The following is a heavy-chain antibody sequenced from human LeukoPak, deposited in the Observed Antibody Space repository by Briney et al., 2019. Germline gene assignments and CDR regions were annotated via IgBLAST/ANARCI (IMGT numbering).Heavy chain of an antibody. CDR1: GYIFTSYD. CDR2: MNPNGGNT. D-gene: IGHD6-13*01. Sequence: ASVKVSCKASGYIFTSYDINWVRQAAGQGLEWMGWMNPNGGNTGFAQRFQGRLTITRNTSIGTAYMELSSLRSEDAAVHFCARGSSNWYHFDYWGQGTLVTVSS. V-gene: IGHV1-8*03. CDR3: ARGSSNWYHFDY. J-gene: IGHJ4*02.